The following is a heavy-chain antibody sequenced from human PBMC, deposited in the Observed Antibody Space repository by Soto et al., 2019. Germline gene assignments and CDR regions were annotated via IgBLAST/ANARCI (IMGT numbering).Heavy chain of an antibody. CDR3: SSGYCSSTSCYEYKVYYYGMDV. CDR1: GYSFTSYW. D-gene: IGHD2-2*01. CDR2: IDPSDSYT. Sequence: PGESLKISCKGSGYSFTSYWISWVRQMPGKGLEWMGRIDPSDSYTNYSPSFQGYVTISADKSISTAYLQWSSLKASDTAMYYCSSGYCSSTSCYEYKVYYYGMDVWGQGTTVTVS. V-gene: IGHV5-10-1*01. J-gene: IGHJ6*02.